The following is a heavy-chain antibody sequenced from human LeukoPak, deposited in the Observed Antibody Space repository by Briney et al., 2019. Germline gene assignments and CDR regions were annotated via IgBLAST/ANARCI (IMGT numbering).Heavy chain of an antibody. D-gene: IGHD6-19*01. CDR3: ARMYSSGWPLDPVDI. CDR1: AYTFNNYA. J-gene: IGHJ3*02. CDR2: ISAYNGNT. V-gene: IGHV1-18*01. Sequence: ASVKVSCKASAYTFNNYAISWVRQAPGQGREWMGWISAYNGNTNYAQNCQGRVTMTTDTSTSTAYMEVRSLRSDDTAVYYCARMYSSGWPLDPVDIWGQGTMVTVS.